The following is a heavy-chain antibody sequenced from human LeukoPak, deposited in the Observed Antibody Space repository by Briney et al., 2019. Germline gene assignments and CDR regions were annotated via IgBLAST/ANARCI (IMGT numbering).Heavy chain of an antibody. CDR2: ISSSSSYI. V-gene: IGHV3-21*01. D-gene: IGHD3-16*02. Sequence: PGGSLRLSCAASGFTFSSYSMNWVRQAPGKGLEWVSSISSSSSYIYYADSVKGRFTISRDNAKNSLYLQMNSLRAEDTAVYYCASTTKAMITFGGVIVFGGQGTLVTVSS. J-gene: IGHJ4*02. CDR3: ASTTKAMITFGGVIVF. CDR1: GFTFSSYS.